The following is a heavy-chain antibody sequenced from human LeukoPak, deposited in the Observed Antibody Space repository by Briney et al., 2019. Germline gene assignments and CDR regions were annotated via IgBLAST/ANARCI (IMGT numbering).Heavy chain of an antibody. CDR2: ISGSGGST. D-gene: IGHD3-22*01. V-gene: IGHV3-23*01. CDR3: AKIVRYYYDSSGYRGYFDY. J-gene: IGHJ4*02. CDR1: GFTFSSYA. Sequence: GASLRLSCAASGFTFSSYAMSWVRQAPGKGLEWASAISGSGGSTYYADSVKGRFTISRDNSKNTLYLQMNSLRAEDTAVYYCAKIVRYYYDSSGYRGYFDYWGQGTLVTVSS.